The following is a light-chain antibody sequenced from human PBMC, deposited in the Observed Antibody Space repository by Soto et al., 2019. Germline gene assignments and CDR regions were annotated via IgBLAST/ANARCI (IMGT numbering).Light chain of an antibody. Sequence: DIHMTQSPSTLSASIGDRVTITCRASQSISGWLAWYQQKPGKAPKLLISDVSSLESGVPSRFSGSGSGTEFTLTISSLQPDDFAVYYCQQYHDYWTFGPGTKVEVK. V-gene: IGKV1-5*01. J-gene: IGKJ1*01. CDR1: QSISGW. CDR3: QQYHDYWT. CDR2: DVS.